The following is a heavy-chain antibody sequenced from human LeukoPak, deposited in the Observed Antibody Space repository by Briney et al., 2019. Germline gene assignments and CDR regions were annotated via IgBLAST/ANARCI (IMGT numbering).Heavy chain of an antibody. CDR3: AREMFWSGYFANLHFDY. J-gene: IGHJ4*02. V-gene: IGHV3-21*01. D-gene: IGHD3-3*01. Sequence: PGRSLRLSCAASGFTFDDYAMHWFRQAPGKGLEWVSSISGSSAYIYYADSVKGRFTISRDNAKNSLYLQMNSLRAEDTAVYYCAREMFWSGYFANLHFDYWGQGALVTVSS. CDR1: GFTFDDYA. CDR2: ISGSSAYI.